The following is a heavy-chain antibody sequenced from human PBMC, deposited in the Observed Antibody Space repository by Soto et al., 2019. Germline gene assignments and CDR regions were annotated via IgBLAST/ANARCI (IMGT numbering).Heavy chain of an antibody. CDR2: ISTSIDAT. CDR1: GFAFSNYA. Sequence: PGGSLRLSCSASGFAFSNYALHWVRQAPGKGLEWVSSISTSIDATYYADAVQGRFTISRDDSKNTLYLQMNSLRAEDSAVYYCAKDRTVAARHFDYWGQGTQVTVSS. D-gene: IGHD6-6*01. V-gene: IGHV3-23*01. CDR3: AKDRTVAARHFDY. J-gene: IGHJ4*02.